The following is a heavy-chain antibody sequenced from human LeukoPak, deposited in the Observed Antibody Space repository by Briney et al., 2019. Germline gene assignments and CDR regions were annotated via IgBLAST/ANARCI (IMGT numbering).Heavy chain of an antibody. CDR2: IATSSDYI. D-gene: IGHD3-10*01. V-gene: IGHV3-21*06. J-gene: IGHJ3*02. CDR3: ARGRSITILRGVAISDGFDI. CDR1: GFTFSTYS. Sequence: GGSLRLSCAASGFTFSTYSMNWVRQAPGKGLEWVSSIATSSDYIYYAGSLKDRFTISRDNDKNSLYLHMNSLRPDDTAVYYCARGRSITILRGVAISDGFDIWGQGTKVTVS.